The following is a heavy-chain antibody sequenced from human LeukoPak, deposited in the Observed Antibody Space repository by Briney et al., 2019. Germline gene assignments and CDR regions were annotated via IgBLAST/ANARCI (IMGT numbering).Heavy chain of an antibody. D-gene: IGHD3-10*01. V-gene: IGHV1-46*01. Sequence: ASVKVSCKASGYTFTSYYMHWVRQAPGQGLEWMGIINPSGGSTSYVQKFQGRVTMTRDTSTSSVYMELSSLRSEDTAVYYCARIISEDYFDYWGQATLITVSA. J-gene: IGHJ4*02. CDR2: INPSGGST. CDR3: ARIISEDYFDY. CDR1: GYTFTSYY.